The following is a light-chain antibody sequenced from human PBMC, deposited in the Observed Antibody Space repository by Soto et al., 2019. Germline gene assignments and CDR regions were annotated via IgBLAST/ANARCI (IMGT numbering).Light chain of an antibody. CDR2: QDS. Sequence: SYELTQPPSVSVSPGQTASITCSGDKLGDRYAYWYQQKPGQSPVLVIYQDSKRPSGIPERFSGSNSGNTATLTISGTQAMEEADYYCQAWDSSTGVVFGGGTKVTVL. CDR1: KLGDRY. V-gene: IGLV3-1*01. J-gene: IGLJ2*01. CDR3: QAWDSSTGVV.